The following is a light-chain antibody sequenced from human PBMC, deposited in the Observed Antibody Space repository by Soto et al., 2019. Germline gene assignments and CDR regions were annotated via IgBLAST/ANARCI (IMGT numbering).Light chain of an antibody. J-gene: IGKJ1*01. CDR2: GAS. CDR1: QSIGNW. V-gene: IGKV1-5*01. CDR3: QQYDNYSWT. Sequence: DIPMTQSPSTLSASVGDRVTITCRASQSIGNWLAWYQQKPGKAPNLLIYGASSLESGVPSRFSGSGSDTEFTLTISSLQPDDFATYYCQQYDNYSWTFGQGTRVENK.